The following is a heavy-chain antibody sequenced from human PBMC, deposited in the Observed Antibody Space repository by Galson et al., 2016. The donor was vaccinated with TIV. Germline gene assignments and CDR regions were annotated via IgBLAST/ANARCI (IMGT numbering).Heavy chain of an antibody. V-gene: IGHV3-66*01. CDR3: ARERRYCGNECYLYYYYGMDV. J-gene: IGHJ6*02. Sequence: SLRLSCAASGVSVSDNYMTWVRQAPGKGLEWVSLISSAGTTSYTDSVRGRFTISRDNSKNTLYLQMNSLRAEDTALYYCARERRYCGNECYLYYYYGMDVWGQGTTVTVSS. D-gene: IGHD2-21*01. CDR1: GVSVSDNY. CDR2: ISSAGTT.